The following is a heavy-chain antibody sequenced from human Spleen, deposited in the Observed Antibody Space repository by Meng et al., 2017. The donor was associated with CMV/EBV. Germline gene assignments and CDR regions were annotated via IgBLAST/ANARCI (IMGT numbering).Heavy chain of an antibody. V-gene: IGHV3-23*03. CDR3: AKAKSLGMTCFDN. Sequence: GGSLRLSCEVSKFTFTNYGMNWVRQAPGKGLEWVSVIYSGDFSTSYADSVKGRFTISRDNSKNTLSLQMNSLRAEDTAVYYCAKAKSLGMTCFDNWGQGTLVTVSS. D-gene: IGHD3-16*01. CDR1: KFTFTNYG. J-gene: IGHJ4*02. CDR2: IYSGDFST.